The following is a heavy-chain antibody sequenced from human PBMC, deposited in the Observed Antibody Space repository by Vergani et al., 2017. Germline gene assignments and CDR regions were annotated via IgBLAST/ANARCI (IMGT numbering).Heavy chain of an antibody. CDR2: VLFDGSNE. Sequence: QVQLVQSGGGVVQPGGSLRLSCVASGFTFNRYGMQWVRPAPGKGLEWVASVLFDGSNEYYADSVKGRFIVSRDNSNDALYLQMNSLRTDDTAVYYCARDLAYCHEGSCALWGQGSVVTVSS. CDR1: GFTFNRYG. J-gene: IGHJ4*02. CDR3: ARDLAYCHEGSCAL. D-gene: IGHD2-15*01. V-gene: IGHV3-30*02.